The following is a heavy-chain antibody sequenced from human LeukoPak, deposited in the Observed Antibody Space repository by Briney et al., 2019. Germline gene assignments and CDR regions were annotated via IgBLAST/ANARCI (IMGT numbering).Heavy chain of an antibody. V-gene: IGHV3-30*02. CDR2: IPFDRSDK. CDR1: GFCFGGNA. D-gene: IGHD2-8*02. J-gene: IGHJ4*02. CDR3: AQDHYWSWDY. Sequence: GGSLRLSCAASGFCFGGNAMHWVRQAPGKGLEWVAFIPFDRSDKYYADSVKGRFTISRDNSKNTLFLQMNTLRPEDTAIYYCAQDHYWSWDYWGQGTLVTVSS.